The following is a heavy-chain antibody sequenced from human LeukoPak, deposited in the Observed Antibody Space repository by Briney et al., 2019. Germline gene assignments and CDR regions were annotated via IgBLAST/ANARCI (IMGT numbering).Heavy chain of an antibody. Sequence: SSQTLSLTCTVSGGSISSGGYYWSWIRQHPGKGLEWIGYVYYSGSTYYNPSLKSRVTISVDTSKNQFSLKLSSVTAADTAVYYCARAGRYFDRAARPRYYYYGMDVWGQGTTVTVSS. CDR2: VYYSGST. J-gene: IGHJ6*02. D-gene: IGHD3-9*01. CDR3: ARAGRYFDRAARPRYYYYGMDV. CDR1: GGSISSGGYY. V-gene: IGHV4-31*03.